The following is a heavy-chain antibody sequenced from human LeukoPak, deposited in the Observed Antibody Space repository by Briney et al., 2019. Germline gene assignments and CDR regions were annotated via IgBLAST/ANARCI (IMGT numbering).Heavy chain of an antibody. D-gene: IGHD3-22*01. CDR1: GFTFSDYY. J-gene: IGHJ4*02. V-gene: IGHV3-11*04. CDR3: AREPPGGYYDSSTPDY. Sequence: GGSLSLSCAASGFTFSDYYMSWIRQAPGKGLEWVSYISSSGSTIYYADSVKGRFTISRDNAKSSLYLQMNSLRAEDTAVYYCAREPPGGYYDSSTPDYWGQGTLVTVSS. CDR2: ISSSGSTI.